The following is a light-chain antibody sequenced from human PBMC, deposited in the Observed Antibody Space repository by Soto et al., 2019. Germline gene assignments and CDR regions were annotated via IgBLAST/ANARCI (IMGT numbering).Light chain of an antibody. Sequence: AIQVTQSPSSLSASVGDRVTITCRASQGYRSDLGWYQQKPGKAPNLLIYDGSTLESGVPSRFSGSGSGTEFTLTISSLQPDDFATYYCQHYNRNSQTFGQGTKVDIK. J-gene: IGKJ1*01. CDR2: DGS. CDR3: QHYNRNSQT. V-gene: IGKV1-13*02. CDR1: QGYRSD.